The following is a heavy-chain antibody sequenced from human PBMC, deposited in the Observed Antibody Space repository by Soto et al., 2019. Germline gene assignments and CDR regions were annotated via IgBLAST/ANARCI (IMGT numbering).Heavy chain of an antibody. D-gene: IGHD2-15*01. Sequence: PGGSLRLSCAASGFTFSSYAMSWVRQAPGKGLEWVSAISGSGGSTYYADSVKGRFTISRDSFKNTLYLQMNSLRAEDTAVYYCARIVVVAATSWFDPWGQGTLVTVSS. J-gene: IGHJ5*02. V-gene: IGHV3-23*01. CDR1: GFTFSSYA. CDR3: ARIVVVAATSWFDP. CDR2: ISGSGGST.